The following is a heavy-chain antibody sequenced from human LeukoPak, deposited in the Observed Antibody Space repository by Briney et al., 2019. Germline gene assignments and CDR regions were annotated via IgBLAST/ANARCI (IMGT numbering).Heavy chain of an antibody. CDR2: ISGYNGNT. Sequence: ASVKVSCKASGYTFINSGITWVRQAPGQGLEWMGWISGYNGNTKYVQKFQGRVTTTTDTSTTTAYLELRSLRSDDTAVYYCARDSGSYYFDYWGQGILVTVSS. CDR1: GYTFINSG. D-gene: IGHD1-26*01. V-gene: IGHV1-18*01. J-gene: IGHJ4*02. CDR3: ARDSGSYYFDY.